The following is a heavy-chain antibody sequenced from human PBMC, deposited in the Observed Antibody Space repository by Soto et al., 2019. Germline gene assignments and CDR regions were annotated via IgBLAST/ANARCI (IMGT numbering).Heavy chain of an antibody. CDR2: IFSNDEK. D-gene: IGHD6-13*01. J-gene: IGHJ5*02. CDR3: ARTRAAAGTRWFDP. CDR1: GFSLSNARMG. V-gene: IGHV2-26*01. Sequence: QVTLKESGPVLVKPTETLTLTCTVSGFSLSNARMGVSWIRQPPGKALEWLAHIFSNDEKSYSTSLKSRLTISKDNSKSQVVLTMTNMDPVDTNTYYCARTRAAAGTRWFDPWGQGTLVTVSS.